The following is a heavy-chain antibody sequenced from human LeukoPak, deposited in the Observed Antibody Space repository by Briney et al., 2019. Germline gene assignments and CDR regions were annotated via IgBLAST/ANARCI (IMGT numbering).Heavy chain of an antibody. CDR2: IYYSGST. D-gene: IGHD5-12*01. Sequence: PSGTLSLTCTVSGGSISSYYWSWIRQPPGKGLEWIGYIYYSGSTNYNPSLKSRVTISVDTSKNQFSLKLSSVTAADTAVYYCARDFYSGYERWGQGTLVTVSS. CDR3: ARDFYSGYER. V-gene: IGHV4-59*01. CDR1: GGSISSYY. J-gene: IGHJ4*02.